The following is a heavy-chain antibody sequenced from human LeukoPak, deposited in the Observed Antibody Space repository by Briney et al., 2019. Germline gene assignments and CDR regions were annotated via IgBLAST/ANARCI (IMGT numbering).Heavy chain of an antibody. D-gene: IGHD3-10*01. V-gene: IGHV4-30-4*07. CDR3: ARRGSALWSGELLEGWFDS. Sequence: SETLSLTCAVSGGSISSGGYSWSWIRQPPGKGLEWIGYIHYSGSTKYNPSLKSRVLISVDTSKNQFSLNLRSVTAADTAVYFCARRGSALWSGELLEGWFDSWGQGTLITVSS. CDR1: GGSISSGGYS. CDR2: IHYSGST. J-gene: IGHJ5*01.